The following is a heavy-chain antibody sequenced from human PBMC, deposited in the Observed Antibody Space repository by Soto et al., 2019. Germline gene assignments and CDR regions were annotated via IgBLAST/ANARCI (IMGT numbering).Heavy chain of an antibody. CDR2: LSYSEST. V-gene: IGHV4-59*01. CDR3: ARDGGTYLTRYFDS. D-gene: IGHD3-10*01. Sequence: SETLSLTCTVSGDSISGYSWSWIRQPPGKGLEWIGYLSYSESTTSTPSLKSRVTISVDTSKNQFSLELSSVTAADTAVYFCARDGGTYLTRYFDSWGQGALVTVSS. CDR1: GDSISGYS. J-gene: IGHJ4*02.